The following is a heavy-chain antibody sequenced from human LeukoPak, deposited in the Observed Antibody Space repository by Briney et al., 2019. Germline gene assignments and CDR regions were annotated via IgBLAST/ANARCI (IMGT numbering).Heavy chain of an antibody. Sequence: SVKVSCKASGGTFSSYAISWVRQAPGQGLEWMGGIIPIFGTANYAQKFQGRVTITADESTSTAYMELSSLRSDDTAVYYCARVVGRGSLPIDYWGQGTLVTVSS. V-gene: IGHV1-69*13. J-gene: IGHJ4*02. D-gene: IGHD3-10*01. CDR2: IIPIFGTA. CDR3: ARVVGRGSLPIDY. CDR1: GGTFSSYA.